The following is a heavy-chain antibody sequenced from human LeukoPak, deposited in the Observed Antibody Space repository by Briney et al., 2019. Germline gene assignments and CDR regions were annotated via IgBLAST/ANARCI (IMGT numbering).Heavy chain of an antibody. Sequence: ASVKVSCKASGGTFSSYAISWVRQAPGQGLEWMGGIIPIFGTANYAQKFQGRVTITADESTSTAYMELSSLRSEDTAVYYCARDMTGIFRDWFDPWGQGTLVTVSS. CDR3: ARDMTGIFRDWFDP. CDR2: IIPIFGTA. V-gene: IGHV1-69*01. CDR1: GGTFSSYA. J-gene: IGHJ5*02. D-gene: IGHD3-10*01.